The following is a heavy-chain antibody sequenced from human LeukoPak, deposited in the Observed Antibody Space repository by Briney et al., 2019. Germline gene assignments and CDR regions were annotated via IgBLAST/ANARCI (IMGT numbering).Heavy chain of an antibody. CDR3: AKDKSAFYNGYDWDLDI. J-gene: IGHJ4*02. Sequence: PGRSLRLSCAASGFTFQHYAIHWVRQVPGKGLEWVLGINWNSAKIGYADSVKGRFTISRDNAKNSVSLQMNSLRGEDTALYYCAKDKSAFYNGYDWDLDIWGQGTLVTVSS. V-gene: IGHV3-9*01. D-gene: IGHD5-12*01. CDR1: GFTFQHYA. CDR2: INWNSAKI.